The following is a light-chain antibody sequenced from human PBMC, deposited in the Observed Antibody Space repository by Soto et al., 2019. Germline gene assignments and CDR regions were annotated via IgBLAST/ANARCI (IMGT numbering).Light chain of an antibody. CDR3: MQALQPPPT. Sequence: EIVMTQSPLSLSVTPGEPASISCRSSQSLLHSNGYNCLDWYLQKPGQSPQPLIHTGSSRAPRVPDRFSGSGSGTYFTLKISRVEAYDVGVYYCMQALQPPPTCGGGTKVEIK. CDR2: TGS. CDR1: QSLLHSNGYNC. J-gene: IGKJ4*01. V-gene: IGKV2-28*01.